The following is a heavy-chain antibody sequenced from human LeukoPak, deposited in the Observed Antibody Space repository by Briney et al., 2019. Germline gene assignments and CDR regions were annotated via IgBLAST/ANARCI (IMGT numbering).Heavy chain of an antibody. J-gene: IGHJ3*02. V-gene: IGHV1-2*06. CDR3: ARVYSYDSSGYPYDAFDI. Sequence: ASVTVSCKASGYTFTGYYMHWVRQAPGQGLEWMGRINPNSGGTNYAQKFQGRVTMTRDTSICTAYMELSRLRSDDTAVYYCARVYSYDSSGYPYDAFDIWGQGTMVTVSS. D-gene: IGHD3-22*01. CDR1: GYTFTGYY. CDR2: INPNSGGT.